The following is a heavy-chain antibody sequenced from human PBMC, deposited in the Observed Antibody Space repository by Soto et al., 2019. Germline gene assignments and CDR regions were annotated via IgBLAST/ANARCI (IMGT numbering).Heavy chain of an antibody. V-gene: IGHV1-69*05. CDR1: GGTFSSYA. J-gene: IGHJ2*01. Sequence: QVQLVQSGAEVKKPGSSVKVSCTASGGTFSSYAISWVRQAPGQGLEWMGGVIPIFGTPNYAQKFQGRVTITTDESTSTAYMELSSQKAADADLYSCASSLTPIYGGNAGYWYFDLWGRGTLVTVSS. CDR2: VIPIFGTP. CDR3: ASSLTPIYGGNAGYWYFDL. D-gene: IGHD4-17*01.